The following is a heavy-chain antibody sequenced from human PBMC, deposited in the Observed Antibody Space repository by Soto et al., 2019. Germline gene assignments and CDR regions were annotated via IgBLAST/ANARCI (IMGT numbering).Heavy chain of an antibody. CDR1: GFTFSGYS. J-gene: IGHJ6*02. V-gene: IGHV3-21*01. D-gene: IGHD2-8*01. CDR3: ARGFRNGFNV. CDR2: ISGPSIYI. Sequence: EVQLVASGGGLVKPGGSLRLSCVASGFTFSGYSINWVRQAPGKGLEWVSYISGPSIYIYYADSVQGRFTISRDNAKSAVYLQMNSLRAEDTAVYYCARGFRNGFNVWGQGTTVSVSS.